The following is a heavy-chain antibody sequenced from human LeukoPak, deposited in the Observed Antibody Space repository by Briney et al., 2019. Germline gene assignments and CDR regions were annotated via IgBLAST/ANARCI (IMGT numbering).Heavy chain of an antibody. D-gene: IGHD4-23*01. CDR1: GYTFTSYD. CDR3: AILGGITVVTRTHDY. J-gene: IGHJ4*02. Sequence: GASVKVSCKASGYTFTSYDINWVRQATGQGLEWMGWMNPNSGNTGYAQKFQGRVTMTRNTSISTAYMELSSLRSEDTAVYYCAILGGITVVTRTHDYWGQGTLVTVSS. CDR2: MNPNSGNT. V-gene: IGHV1-8*01.